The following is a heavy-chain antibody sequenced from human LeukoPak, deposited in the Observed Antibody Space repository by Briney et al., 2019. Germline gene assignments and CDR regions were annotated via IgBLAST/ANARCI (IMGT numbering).Heavy chain of an antibody. CDR1: GFTFSSYS. CDR3: ARDSSTPGGYYYYYMDV. Sequence: GGSLRLSCAASGFTFSSYSMNWVRQAPGKGLEWVSYISSSSSTIYYADSVKGRFTISRDNAKNSLYLQMNSLRAEDTAVYYCARDSSTPGGYYYYYMDVWGKGTTVTVSS. CDR2: ISSSSSTI. V-gene: IGHV3-48*04. J-gene: IGHJ6*03. D-gene: IGHD6-13*01.